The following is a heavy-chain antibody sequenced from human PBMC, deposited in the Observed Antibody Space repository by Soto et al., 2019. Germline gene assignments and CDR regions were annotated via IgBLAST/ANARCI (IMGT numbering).Heavy chain of an antibody. CDR2: INWNGGST. Sequence: EVQLVESGGGVVRPGGSLRLSCAASGFTFDDYGMSWVRQAPGKGLEWVSGINWNGGSTGYADSVKGRVTISRDTAKNSLYLQMNSLRAEPTALYHCARVPPLAPRAYYYMDVWGKGTTVTVSS. V-gene: IGHV3-20*01. J-gene: IGHJ6*03. CDR3: ARVPPLAPRAYYYMDV. CDR1: GFTFDDYG.